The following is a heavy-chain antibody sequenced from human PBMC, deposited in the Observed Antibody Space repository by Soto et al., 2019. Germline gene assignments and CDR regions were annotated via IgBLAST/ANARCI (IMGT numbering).Heavy chain of an antibody. V-gene: IGHV3-15*07. CDR3: TTDNTMIVVVNYGMDV. CDR1: GFTFINAW. CDR2: IKSKTDGGTT. Sequence: EGQLVESGGGLVKPGGSLRLSCAASGFTFINAWMNWVRQAPGKGLEWVGRIKSKTDGGTTDYAAPVKSRFTISRDDSKNTLYLQMNSLKTEDTAVYYCTTDNTMIVVVNYGMDVWGQGTTVTVSS. J-gene: IGHJ6*02. D-gene: IGHD3-22*01.